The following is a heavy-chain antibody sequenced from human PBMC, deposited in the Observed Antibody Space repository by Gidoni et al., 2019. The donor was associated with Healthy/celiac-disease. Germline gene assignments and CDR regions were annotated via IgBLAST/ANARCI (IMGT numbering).Heavy chain of an antibody. Sequence: QVHLCQSGAEVNKPGAAVTVYCKASGYIFTGYDINWVRQDTGQGLEGMGWMNHSSGNTGYAQKFQSRVTMTRNTSISTAYIELSSLRSEDTAVYYCARDGYCSGGNCYSSNDYWGQGTLVTVSS. CDR1: GYIFTGYD. D-gene: IGHD2-15*01. CDR2: MNHSSGNT. CDR3: ARDGYCSGGNCYSSNDY. J-gene: IGHJ4*02. V-gene: IGHV1-8*01.